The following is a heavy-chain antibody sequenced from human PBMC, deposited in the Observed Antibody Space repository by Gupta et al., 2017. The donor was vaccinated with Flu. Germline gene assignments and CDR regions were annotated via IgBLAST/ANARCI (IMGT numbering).Heavy chain of an antibody. D-gene: IGHD3-10*01. CDR1: GGTFSSYA. CDR2: IIPIFGTT. Sequence: VQSGAEVKTRGSSVKVSCTASGGTFSSYAIVWVRQAPGQGLEWMGGIIPIFGTTNYAQKFQGRVTITADESTSTAYMELSSLRSEDTALDYCATDLRGGYFDYWGQGTLVTVSS. J-gene: IGHJ4*02. V-gene: IGHV1-69*01. CDR3: ATDLRGGYFDY.